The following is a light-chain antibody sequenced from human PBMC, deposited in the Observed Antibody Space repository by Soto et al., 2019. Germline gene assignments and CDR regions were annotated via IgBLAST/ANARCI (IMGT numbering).Light chain of an antibody. V-gene: IGLV4-69*01. CDR1: SGHSSNV. CDR3: QTWATGIHV. Sequence: QPVLTQSPSASASLGASVKLTCTLSSGHSSNVIAWHQQQPEKGPRFLMKVNSDGSHTKGDGIPDRFSGSSSGAERYLTISSLQSEDEADYYCQTWATGIHVFGTGTKVTVL. CDR2: VNSDGSH. J-gene: IGLJ1*01.